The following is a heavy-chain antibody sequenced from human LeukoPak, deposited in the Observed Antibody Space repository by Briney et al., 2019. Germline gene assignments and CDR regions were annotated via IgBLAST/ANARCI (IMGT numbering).Heavy chain of an antibody. D-gene: IGHD6-13*01. J-gene: IGHJ5*02. V-gene: IGHV1-18*01. CDR1: GYTFTSYG. CDR3: AAFGYSSSWSPWFDP. CDR2: ISAYNGNT. Sequence: GASVKVSCKASGYTFTSYGISWVRQAPGQGLEWMGWISAYNGNTNYAQKLQGRVTMTTDTSTSTAYMELRSLRSDDTAVYYCAAFGYSSSWSPWFDPWGQGTLVTVSS.